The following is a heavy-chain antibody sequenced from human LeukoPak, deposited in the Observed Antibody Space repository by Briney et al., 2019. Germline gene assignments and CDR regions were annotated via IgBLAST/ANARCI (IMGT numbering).Heavy chain of an antibody. CDR2: IYYSGST. CDR3: ASYGSGSYKY. Sequence: SETLSLTCTVSGGSISSYYWSWIRQPPGKGLEWIGYIYYSGSTNYNPSLKSRVTISVDTSKNQFSLKLSSVTAADTAVYYCASYGSGSYKYWGQGTLVTVPS. CDR1: GGSISSYY. D-gene: IGHD3-10*01. J-gene: IGHJ4*02. V-gene: IGHV4-59*01.